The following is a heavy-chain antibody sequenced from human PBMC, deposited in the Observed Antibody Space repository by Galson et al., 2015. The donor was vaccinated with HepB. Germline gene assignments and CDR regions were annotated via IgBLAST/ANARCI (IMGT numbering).Heavy chain of an antibody. Sequence: SVKVSCKASGGTFSTYAISWVRQAPGQGLEWMGGIFPLFGTTNYAQKFQGRVTITADESTSTAYMELSSLTSEDTAVYYCARDERQWLGRRYHYYGMDVWGQGTTVTVSS. CDR3: ARDERQWLGRRYHYYGMDV. D-gene: IGHD6-19*01. CDR2: IFPLFGTT. CDR1: GGTFSTYA. J-gene: IGHJ6*02. V-gene: IGHV1-69*13.